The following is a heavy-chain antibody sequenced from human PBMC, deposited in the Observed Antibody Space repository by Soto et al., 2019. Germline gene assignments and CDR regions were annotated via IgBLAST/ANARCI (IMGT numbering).Heavy chain of an antibody. V-gene: IGHV3-74*01. Sequence: EVQLVESGGGLVQPGGSLRLSCAASGFTFSSYWMHWVRQAPGKGLVWVSRINSDGSSTSYADSVKGRFTISRDNAKNTLYLQRNSLRAEDTAVYYCARVYCSGGSCSRLDYWGQGTLVTVSS. J-gene: IGHJ4*02. CDR2: INSDGSST. D-gene: IGHD2-15*01. CDR3: ARVYCSGGSCSRLDY. CDR1: GFTFSSYW.